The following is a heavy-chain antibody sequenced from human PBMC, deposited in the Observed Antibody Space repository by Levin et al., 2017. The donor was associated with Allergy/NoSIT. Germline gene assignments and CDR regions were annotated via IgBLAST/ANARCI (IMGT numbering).Heavy chain of an antibody. CDR3: ARETGTTGLDP. V-gene: IGHV1-3*01. J-gene: IGHJ5*02. CDR1: GYTFTSYA. CDR2: INAGNGNT. Sequence: GESLKISCKASGYTFTSYAMHWVRQAPGQRLEWMGWINAGNGNTKYSQKFQGRVTITRDTSASTAYMELSSLRSEDTAVYYCARETGTTGLDPWGQGTLVTVSS. D-gene: IGHD1-1*01.